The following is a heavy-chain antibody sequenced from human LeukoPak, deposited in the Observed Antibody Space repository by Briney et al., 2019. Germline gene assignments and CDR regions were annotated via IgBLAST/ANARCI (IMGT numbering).Heavy chain of an antibody. CDR1: GFTFSDYY. J-gene: IGHJ4*01. D-gene: IGHD5-12*01. V-gene: IGHV3-11*03. CDR3: ARLIVATYVDFDC. CDR2: ISGSSSYT. Sequence: GSHTLFCAASGFTFSDYYMSWICQAPGKGLEWVSYISGSSSYTNYADSVKRRFTISRDNAKNSKYLQMNSLRAEDTAVYYCARLIVATYVDFDCWGHGKLVSVSS.